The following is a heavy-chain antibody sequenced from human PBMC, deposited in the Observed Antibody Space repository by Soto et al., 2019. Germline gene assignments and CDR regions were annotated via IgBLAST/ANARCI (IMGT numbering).Heavy chain of an antibody. Sequence: QVQLQESGPGLVKPSQTLSLTCTVSGGSISSGGYYWSWIRQHPGKGLEWIGYIYYSGSTYYNPSLKGRVTISVDTSKNQFSLKLSSVTAADTAVYYCARDTGLTMGSLRYFDYWGQGTLVTVSS. CDR3: ARDTGLTMGSLRYFDY. CDR2: IYYSGST. V-gene: IGHV4-31*03. CDR1: GGSISSGGYY. J-gene: IGHJ4*02. D-gene: IGHD3-10*01.